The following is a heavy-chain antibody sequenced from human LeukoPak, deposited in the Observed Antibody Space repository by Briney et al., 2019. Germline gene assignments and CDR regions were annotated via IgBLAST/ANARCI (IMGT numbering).Heavy chain of an antibody. CDR1: GFTFNDYG. CDR2: ISGSGDTK. J-gene: IGHJ4*02. V-gene: IGHV3-48*03. Sequence: GGSLRLSCAASGFTFNDYGMSWVRQAPGKGLEWVSYISGSGDTKYYADPVKGRFTISRDNSKNSLYLQMNSLRVEDTAVYYCARVLGTVDYWGQGTQVTVSS. D-gene: IGHD1-14*01. CDR3: ARVLGTVDY.